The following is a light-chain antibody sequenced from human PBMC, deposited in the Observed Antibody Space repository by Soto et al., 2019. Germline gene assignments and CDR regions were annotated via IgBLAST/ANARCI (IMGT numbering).Light chain of an antibody. Sequence: IQMTQSPSTLSASVGDTVTITCRASQSISVSLAWYQQKPGKAPKLLISDVSTLERGVPSRFSGSGSATEFTLTISGLQPDDFATYYCQQYKDYVYTFGQGTKVDIK. CDR3: QQYKDYVYT. CDR2: DVS. J-gene: IGKJ2*01. V-gene: IGKV1-5*01. CDR1: QSISVS.